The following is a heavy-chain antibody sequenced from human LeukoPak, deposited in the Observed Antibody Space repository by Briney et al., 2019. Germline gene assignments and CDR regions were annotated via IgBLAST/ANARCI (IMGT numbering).Heavy chain of an antibody. J-gene: IGHJ1*01. CDR3: VSPTPFQR. CDR1: GFTFGNYW. Sequence: GGSLRLSCAASGFTFGNYWMNWVRQAPGKGLEWVANIKQDGSEKYYVDSVKGRFTISRDNAKNSLYLQMNSLRTEDTAAYYCVSPTPFQRWGQGTLVTVSS. CDR2: IKQDGSEK. V-gene: IGHV3-7*01.